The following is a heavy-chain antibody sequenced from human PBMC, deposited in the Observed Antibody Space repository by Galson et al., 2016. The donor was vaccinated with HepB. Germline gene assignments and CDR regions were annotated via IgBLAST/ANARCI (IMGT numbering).Heavy chain of an antibody. CDR1: GFIFSNYA. J-gene: IGHJ4*02. Sequence: SLRLSCAASGFIFSNYAMSWVRQAPGKGLEWVSGISDSAGSTYFADSVKGRFTISRDNSKNTLYLQMNSLRVEDTAVYYCAKGTTLQVYFGYFDHWGQGTLVTVSS. V-gene: IGHV3-23*01. D-gene: IGHD1/OR15-1a*01. CDR2: ISDSAGST. CDR3: AKGTTLQVYFGYFDH.